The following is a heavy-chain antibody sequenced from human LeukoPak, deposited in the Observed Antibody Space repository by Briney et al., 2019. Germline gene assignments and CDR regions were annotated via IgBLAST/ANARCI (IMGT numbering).Heavy chain of an antibody. J-gene: IGHJ6*03. CDR3: ARDRSTLYIGDLRAMDV. D-gene: IGHD3-10*01. Sequence: GASVKVSCKASGYTFTGYYMHWVRQAPGQGLEWMGWISADTGDTNYAQRFQNRVSLTTDSSTNTAYMELRSLRSDDTAVYYCARDRSTLYIGDLRAMDVWGKGTTVTISS. CDR2: ISADTGDT. V-gene: IGHV1-18*04. CDR1: GYTFTGYY.